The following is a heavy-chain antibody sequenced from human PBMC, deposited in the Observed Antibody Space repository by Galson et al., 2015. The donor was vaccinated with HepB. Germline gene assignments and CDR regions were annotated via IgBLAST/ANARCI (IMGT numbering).Heavy chain of an antibody. CDR2: IDWDDDK. D-gene: IGHD3-10*01. CDR3: ARDHHNYYGSGTSFDY. Sequence: KPTQTLTLTCTFSGFSPSTSGMRVSWIRQPPGKALEWLARIDWDDDKFYSTSLKTRLTISKDTSKNQVVLTMTNMDPVDTATYYCARDHHNYYGSGTSFDYWGQGTLVTVSS. V-gene: IGHV2-70*04. J-gene: IGHJ4*02. CDR1: GFSPSTSGMR.